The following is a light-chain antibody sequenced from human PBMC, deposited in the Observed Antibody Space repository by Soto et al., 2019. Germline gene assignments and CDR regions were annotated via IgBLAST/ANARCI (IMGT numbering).Light chain of an antibody. CDR1: QSVGSD. J-gene: IGKJ3*01. V-gene: IGKV3-20*01. Sequence: EIVMTQSPATLSVSPGERATLSCRASQSVGSDLAWYQQKRGQAPRLLIYGASSRATGIPDRFSGSGSGTDFTLTTSRLEPEDFSVYYCHQYGTAPLTFGPGTKVDIK. CDR3: HQYGTAPLT. CDR2: GAS.